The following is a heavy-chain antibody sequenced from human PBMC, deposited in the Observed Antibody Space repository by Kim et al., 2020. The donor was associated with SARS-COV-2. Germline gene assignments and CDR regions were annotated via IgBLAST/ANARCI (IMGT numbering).Heavy chain of an antibody. V-gene: IGHV3-21*01. CDR1: GFTFSSYS. Sequence: GGSLRLSFAASGFTFSSYSMNWVRQAPGKGLEWVSSISSSSSYIYYADSVKGRFTISRDNAKNSLYLQMNSLRAEDTAVYYCARGESRGVIITYFDYWGQGTLVTVSS. CDR2: ISSSSSYI. CDR3: ARGESRGVIITYFDY. J-gene: IGHJ4*02. D-gene: IGHD3-10*01.